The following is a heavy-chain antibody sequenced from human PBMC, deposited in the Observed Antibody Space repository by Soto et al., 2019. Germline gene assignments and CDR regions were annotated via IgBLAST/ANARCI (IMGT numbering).Heavy chain of an antibody. V-gene: IGHV3-33*01. CDR2: IWYDGSNK. CDR3: ARDRLVRRQGSRYFDY. J-gene: IGHJ4*02. Sequence: QVQLVESGGGVVQPGRSLRLSCAASGFTFSSYGMHWVRQAPGKGLEWVAVIWYDGSNKYYADSVKGRFTISRDNSKNTLYLQMNSLRAEDTAVYYCARDRLVRRQGSRYFDYWGQGTLVTVSS. CDR1: GFTFSSYG. D-gene: IGHD3-10*01.